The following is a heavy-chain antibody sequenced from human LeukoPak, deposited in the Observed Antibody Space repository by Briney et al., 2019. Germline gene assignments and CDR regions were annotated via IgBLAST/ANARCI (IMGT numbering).Heavy chain of an antibody. J-gene: IGHJ4*02. V-gene: IGHV4-31*03. CDR1: GGSISSGGYY. CDR3: ARSHNYYDSSGYWIDY. D-gene: IGHD3-22*01. CDR2: IYYSGST. Sequence: SGTLSLTCTVSGGSISSGGYYWSWIRQHPGKGLEWIGYIYYSGSTYYNPSLKSRVTISVDTSKNQFSLKLSSVTAADTAVYYCARSHNYYDSSGYWIDYWGQGTLVTVSS.